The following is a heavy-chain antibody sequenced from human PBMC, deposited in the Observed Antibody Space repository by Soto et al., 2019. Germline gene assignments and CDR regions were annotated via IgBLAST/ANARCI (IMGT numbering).Heavy chain of an antibody. Sequence: NPSETLSLTCAVYGGSFSGYYWSWIRQPPGKGLEWIGEINYSGSTNYNPSLKSRVTISVDTSKNQFSLKLSSVTAADTAVYYCARGELLLWFGELLDYYGMDVWGQGTTVTVSS. D-gene: IGHD3-10*01. V-gene: IGHV4-34*01. CDR1: GGSFSGYY. CDR3: ARGELLLWFGELLDYYGMDV. CDR2: INYSGST. J-gene: IGHJ6*02.